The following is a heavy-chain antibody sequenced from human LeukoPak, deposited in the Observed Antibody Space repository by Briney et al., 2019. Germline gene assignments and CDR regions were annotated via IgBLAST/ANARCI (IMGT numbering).Heavy chain of an antibody. CDR2: INHSGST. CDR1: GGSFSGYY. Sequence: KPSETLSLTCAVYGGSFSGYYWSWIRQPPGKGLEWIGEINHSGSTNYNPSLKSRVTISVDTSKNQFSLKLSSVTAADTAVYYCARARVYYGGYVDYWGQGTLVTVSS. D-gene: IGHD3-10*01. V-gene: IGHV4-34*01. J-gene: IGHJ4*02. CDR3: ARARVYYGGYVDY.